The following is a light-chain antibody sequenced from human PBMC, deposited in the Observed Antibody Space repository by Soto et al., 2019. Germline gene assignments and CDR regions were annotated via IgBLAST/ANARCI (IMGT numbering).Light chain of an antibody. J-gene: IGLJ2*01. V-gene: IGLV2-8*01. CDR2: EVT. Sequence: QPVLTQPPSASVSPGQSVTISCTGTSSNVGAYNYVSWYQQHPGKAPKLMIYEVTKRPSGVPDRVSGSKSGSTASLTVSGLQAEDEADYYCSSWTGNNFVVFGGGTKLTVL. CDR3: SSWTGNNFVV. CDR1: SSNVGAYNY.